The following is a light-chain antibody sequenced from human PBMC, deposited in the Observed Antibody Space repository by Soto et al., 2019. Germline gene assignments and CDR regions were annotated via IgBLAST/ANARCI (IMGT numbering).Light chain of an antibody. Sequence: QSALTQPRSVSGSPGQSVTLSCTGTSSDVGGYNYVSWYQQHPGKAPKLIISDVTERPSGVPDRFSGSKSGNTASLTISWLQAEDEADYYCCSYTCTTTLVVFGGGTKLTVL. CDR3: CSYTCTTTLVV. CDR2: DVT. J-gene: IGLJ2*01. CDR1: SSDVGGYNY. V-gene: IGLV2-11*01.